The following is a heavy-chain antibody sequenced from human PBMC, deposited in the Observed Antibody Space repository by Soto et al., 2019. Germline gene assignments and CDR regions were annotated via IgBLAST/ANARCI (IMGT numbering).Heavy chain of an antibody. CDR3: AREVGATLTWFDP. CDR2: IIPIFGTA. Sequence: QVQLVQSGAEVKKPGSSVKVSCKASGGTFTTYAITWVRQAPGQGLEWMGGIIPIFGTANCAQKFQGRVTITADESPSTASMHLSSLRSDDTAVYSWAREVGATLTWFDPWGQGTLVTVSS. CDR1: GGTFTTYA. J-gene: IGHJ5*02. D-gene: IGHD1-26*01. V-gene: IGHV1-69*01.